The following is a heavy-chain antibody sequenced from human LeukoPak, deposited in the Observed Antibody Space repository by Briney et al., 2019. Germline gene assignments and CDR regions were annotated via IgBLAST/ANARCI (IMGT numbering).Heavy chain of an antibody. D-gene: IGHD6-19*01. CDR3: ASDGSSGWYRGWFDP. Sequence: SETLSLTCTVSGGSISSYYWSWIRQPAGKGLEWIGRIYTSGSTNYNPSLKSRVTMSVDTSKNQFSLKLSSVTAADTAVYYCASDGSSGWYRGWFDPWGQGTLVTVSS. CDR2: IYTSGST. J-gene: IGHJ5*02. CDR1: GGSISSYY. V-gene: IGHV4-4*07.